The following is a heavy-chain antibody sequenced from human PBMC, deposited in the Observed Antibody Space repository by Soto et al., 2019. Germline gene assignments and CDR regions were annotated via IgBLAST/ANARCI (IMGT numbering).Heavy chain of an antibody. D-gene: IGHD6-13*01. Sequence: GASVKVSCKASGGTFSSYAISWVRQAPGQGLEWMGGIIPIFGTANYAQKFQGRVTITADESTSTAYMELSSLRSEDTAVYYCARDRIAAAQDGMDVWGQGTTVTVSS. CDR3: ARDRIAAAQDGMDV. CDR2: IIPIFGTA. V-gene: IGHV1-69*13. J-gene: IGHJ6*02. CDR1: GGTFSSYA.